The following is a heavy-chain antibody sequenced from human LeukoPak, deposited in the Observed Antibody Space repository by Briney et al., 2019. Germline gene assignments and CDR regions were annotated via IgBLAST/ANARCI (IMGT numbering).Heavy chain of an antibody. CDR2: TSGSGDDT. Sequence: SGGSLRLSCEVSGFTVNNYAMTWVRQAPGKGLECVSSTSGSGDDTYYADSVKGRFTISRDNSKNTLYLQMNSLRAEDTAVYYCARGGGYSADLDDAFDIWGQGTMVTVSS. D-gene: IGHD5-12*01. J-gene: IGHJ3*02. V-gene: IGHV3-23*01. CDR1: GFTVNNYA. CDR3: ARGGGYSADLDDAFDI.